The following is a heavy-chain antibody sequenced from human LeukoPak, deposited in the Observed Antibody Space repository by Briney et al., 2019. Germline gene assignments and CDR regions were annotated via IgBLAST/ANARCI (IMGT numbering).Heavy chain of an antibody. V-gene: IGHV3-23*01. CDR3: AKKLIVPTIGFFDY. Sequence: GGSLRLSCAVSGFTFRNYWMSWVRQAPGKGLEWVSAISGSGGSTYYADSVKGRFTISRDNSKNTLYLQMNSLRAEDTAVYYCAKKLIVPTIGFFDYWGQGTLVTVSS. D-gene: IGHD5-12*01. J-gene: IGHJ4*02. CDR1: GFTFRNYW. CDR2: ISGSGGST.